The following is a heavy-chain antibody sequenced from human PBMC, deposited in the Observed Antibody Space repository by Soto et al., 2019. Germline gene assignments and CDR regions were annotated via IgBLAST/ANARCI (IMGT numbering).Heavy chain of an antibody. J-gene: IGHJ4*02. CDR2: IYYSGSS. D-gene: IGHD4-17*01. CDR3: ARQGRYGDYYFDH. V-gene: IGHV4-59*08. CDR1: GGSISGYY. Sequence: SETLSLTCTVSGGSISGYYWSWIRQPPGKGLEWIGYIYYSGSSNYSPSLKSRVTMSVDTSKNQFSLKLSSVTAADTAVFYCARQGRYGDYYFDHWGQGTPVTVSS.